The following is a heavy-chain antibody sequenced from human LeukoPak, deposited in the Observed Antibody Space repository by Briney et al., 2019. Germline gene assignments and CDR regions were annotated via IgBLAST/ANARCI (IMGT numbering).Heavy chain of an antibody. Sequence: GGSLRLSCAASGFTFSSYWMHWVRQAPGKGLVWVSRINTDGSSASYADSVKGRFTISRDNAKNTLYLQMNSLRAEDTAVYYCARDASPLSGSYSQDYWGQGTLVTVSS. J-gene: IGHJ4*02. CDR2: INTDGSSA. V-gene: IGHV3-74*01. CDR1: GFTFSSYW. D-gene: IGHD1-26*01. CDR3: ARDASPLSGSYSQDY.